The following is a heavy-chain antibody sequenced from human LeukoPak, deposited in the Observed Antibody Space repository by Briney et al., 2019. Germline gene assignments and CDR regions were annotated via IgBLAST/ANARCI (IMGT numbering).Heavy chain of an antibody. D-gene: IGHD2/OR15-2a*01. V-gene: IGHV4-59*08. CDR3: AGHHPRNTVDF. J-gene: IGHJ4*02. CDR1: GGSISSYY. CDR2: ISNIGSI. Sequence: SETPSLTCTVSGGSISSYYWSWIRQPPGKGLEWIAYISNIGSINYNPSLKSRVTISLDTSKNQFSLKLSSVTAADTAVYYCAGHHPRNTVDFWGQGTLVTVSS.